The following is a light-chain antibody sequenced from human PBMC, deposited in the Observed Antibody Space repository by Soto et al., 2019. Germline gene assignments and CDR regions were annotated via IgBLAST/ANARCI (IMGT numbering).Light chain of an antibody. Sequence: EIGLTQSPGTLSLSPGERATLSCRASQSVSSSYLAWYQQKPGQAPRLLIYGASSRATGIPDRFSGSGSGTDFTRTISRLEPEDFAVYYCQQYGRSPRTFGEGTEVEI. J-gene: IGKJ1*01. CDR1: QSVSSSY. CDR2: GAS. CDR3: QQYGRSPRT. V-gene: IGKV3-20*01.